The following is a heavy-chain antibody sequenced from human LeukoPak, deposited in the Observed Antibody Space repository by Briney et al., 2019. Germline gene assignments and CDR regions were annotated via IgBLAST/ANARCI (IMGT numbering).Heavy chain of an antibody. J-gene: IGHJ4*02. CDR3: ARAPYCSGGSCDLDY. CDR2: INHSGST. V-gene: IGHV4-34*01. D-gene: IGHD2-15*01. CDR1: GGSFSGYY. Sequence: SETLSLTCAVYGGSFSGYYWSWLRQPPGKGLEWLGEINHSGSTNYNPSLKSRVTISVDTSKNQFSLKLSSVTAADTAVYYCARAPYCSGGSCDLDYWGQGTLVTVSS.